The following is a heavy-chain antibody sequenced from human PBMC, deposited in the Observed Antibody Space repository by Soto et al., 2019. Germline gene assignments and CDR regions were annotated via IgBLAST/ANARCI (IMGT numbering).Heavy chain of an antibody. CDR3: ASPGEQQRYYYYMDV. CDR1: GYTFTSYG. J-gene: IGHJ6*03. CDR2: ISAYNGNT. D-gene: IGHD3-10*01. Sequence: ASVKVSCKASGYTFTSYGISWVRQAPGQGLEWMGWISAYNGNTNYAQKLQGRVTMTTDTSTSTAYMELRSLRSDDTAVYYCASPGEQQRYYYYMDVWGKGTTVTVPS. V-gene: IGHV1-18*01.